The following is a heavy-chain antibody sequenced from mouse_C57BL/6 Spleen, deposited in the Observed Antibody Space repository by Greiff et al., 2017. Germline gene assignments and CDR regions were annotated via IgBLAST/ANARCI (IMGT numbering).Heavy chain of an antibody. D-gene: IGHD2-4*01. CDR3: ARDYD. J-gene: IGHJ2*01. Sequence: QVQLKQPGAELVRPGSSVKLSCKASGYTFTSYWMDWVKQRPGQGLEWIGNIYPSDSETNYNQKFKDKATLTVDKSSSTAYMQLSSLTSEDSAVXYCARDYDWGQGTTLTVSS. CDR1: GYTFTSYW. CDR2: IYPSDSET. V-gene: IGHV1-61*01.